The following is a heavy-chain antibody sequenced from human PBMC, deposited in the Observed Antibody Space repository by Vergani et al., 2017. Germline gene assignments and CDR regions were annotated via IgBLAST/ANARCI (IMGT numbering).Heavy chain of an antibody. D-gene: IGHD6-19*01. CDR3: AKDQHATPWRAFDSSGEGFDY. J-gene: IGHJ4*02. CDR2: ISGSGGST. CDR1: GFTFSSYW. Sequence: EVQLVESGGGLVQPGGSLRLSCAASGFTFSSYWMSWVRQAPGKGLEWVSAISGSGGSTYYADSVKGRFTISRDNSKNTLYLQMNSLRAEDTAVYYCAKDQHATPWRAFDSSGEGFDYWGQGTLVTVSS. V-gene: IGHV3-23*04.